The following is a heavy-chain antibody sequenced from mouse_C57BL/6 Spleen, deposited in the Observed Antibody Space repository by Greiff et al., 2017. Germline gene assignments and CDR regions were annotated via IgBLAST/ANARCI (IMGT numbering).Heavy chain of an antibody. CDR3: ARGNDYAMDY. Sequence: VQLQQPGAELVKPGASVKLSCKASGYTFTSYWMQWVKQRPGQGLEWIGEIDPSDSYTNYNQKFKGKATLTVDTSSSTAYMQLSSLTSEDPAVYYCARGNDYAMDYWGQGTSVTVSS. D-gene: IGHD2-1*01. J-gene: IGHJ4*01. CDR1: GYTFTSYW. V-gene: IGHV1-50*01. CDR2: IDPSDSYT.